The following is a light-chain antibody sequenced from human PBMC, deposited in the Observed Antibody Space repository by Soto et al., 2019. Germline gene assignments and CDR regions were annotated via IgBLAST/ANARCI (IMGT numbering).Light chain of an antibody. CDR2: GAS. CDR1: QSVSSSF. Sequence: EIVLTQSPGTLSLSPGERATLSCSASQSVSSSFLAWYQQKPGQAPRLLIYGASSRATGIPDRFSGSGSGTDFTLTISRLEPEDGAVYYCQQDGSSPLTFGGGTKVEIK. J-gene: IGKJ4*01. V-gene: IGKV3-20*01. CDR3: QQDGSSPLT.